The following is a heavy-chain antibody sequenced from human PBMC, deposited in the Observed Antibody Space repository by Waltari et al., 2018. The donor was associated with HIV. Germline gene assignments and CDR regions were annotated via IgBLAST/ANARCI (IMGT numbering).Heavy chain of an antibody. CDR2: VYYRVST. Sequence: QLQLHESGPGLVKPSETLSLTCSVSGGSISSSRYYWDWIRQSPRKGLEWIGNVYYRVSTNYNPSFKRPTIISVDTSKDQFYLHMTSVTAADTVVYYCARDQRGYYDFWSAPNDNYGLDVWGQGTSVIVSS. CDR3: ARDQRGYYDFWSAPNDNYGLDV. J-gene: IGHJ6*02. D-gene: IGHD3-3*01. CDR1: GGSISSSRYY. V-gene: IGHV4-39*07.